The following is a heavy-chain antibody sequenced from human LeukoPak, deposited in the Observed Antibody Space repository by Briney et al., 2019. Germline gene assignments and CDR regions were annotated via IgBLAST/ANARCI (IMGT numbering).Heavy chain of an antibody. D-gene: IGHD3-22*01. J-gene: IGHJ4*02. CDR1: AFTFSSYA. CDR2: ISGGGGST. V-gene: IGHV3-23*01. CDR3: ANAVYSSGYPFVR. Sequence: GGSLRLSCAASAFTFSSYAMSWVRQAPGKGLEWVSAISGGGGSTYYADSVKGRFTISRDNSKNTLYLQMNSLRAEDTAVYYCANAVYSSGYPFVRWGQGTLVTVSS.